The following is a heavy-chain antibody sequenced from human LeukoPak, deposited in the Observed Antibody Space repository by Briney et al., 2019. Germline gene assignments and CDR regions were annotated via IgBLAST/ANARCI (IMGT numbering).Heavy chain of an antibody. V-gene: IGHV1-2*02. CDR2: INPNSGGT. CDR3: ARGRGYYLRPHPIDY. J-gene: IGHJ4*02. Sequence: RASVKVSCKASGYTFTGYYMHWVRQAPGQGLEWMGWINPNSGGTNYAQKFQGRVTTTRDTSISTAYMELSRLRSDDTAVYYCARGRGYYLRPHPIDYWGQGTLVTVSS. CDR1: GYTFTGYY. D-gene: IGHD3-22*01.